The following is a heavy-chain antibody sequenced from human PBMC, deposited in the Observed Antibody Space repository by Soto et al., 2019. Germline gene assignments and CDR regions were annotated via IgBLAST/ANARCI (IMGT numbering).Heavy chain of an antibody. J-gene: IGHJ4*02. CDR2: MNPNSGNT. CDR3: ARGVGYSSGWYVVDD. D-gene: IGHD6-19*01. V-gene: IGHV1-8*01. CDR1: GYTFTSYD. Sequence: QVQLVQSGAEAKKPGASVKVSCKAPGYTFTSYDINWVRQATGPALEWMGWMNPNSGNTGYAQKVQDRVTMTRHTSVSTAYLELSSLGSEDTAVYYCARGVGYSSGWYVVDDWGQGTLVTVAS.